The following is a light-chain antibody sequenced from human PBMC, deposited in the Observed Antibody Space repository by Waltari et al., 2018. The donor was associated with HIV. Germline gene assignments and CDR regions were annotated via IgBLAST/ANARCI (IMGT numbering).Light chain of an antibody. V-gene: IGLV3-25*03. CDR2: KDT. Sequence: SSDLTQSPSLSVSPGQTAKLTCSGAVLAKQFAFLYHRKPGQAPLLLIYKDTERPSKIPERFSASTSGTTVTLTISGVRAEDEAEYFCQSADTSGTSVLFGGGTTLTVL. CDR3: QSADTSGTSVL. CDR1: VLAKQF. J-gene: IGLJ2*01.